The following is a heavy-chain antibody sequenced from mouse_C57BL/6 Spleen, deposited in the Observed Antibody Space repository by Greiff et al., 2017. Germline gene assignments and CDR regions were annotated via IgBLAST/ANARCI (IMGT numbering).Heavy chain of an antibody. CDR1: GYSITSGYY. CDR2: ISYDGSN. CDR3: ARDWGDDGAY. V-gene: IGHV3-6*01. Sequence: VQLQQSGPGLVKPSQSLSLTCSVTGYSITSGYYWNWIRQFPGNKLEWMGYISYDGSNNYNPSLKNRISITRDTSKNQFFLKLNSVTTEDTATYYCARDWGDDGAYWGQGTLVTVSA. D-gene: IGHD2-2*01. J-gene: IGHJ3*01.